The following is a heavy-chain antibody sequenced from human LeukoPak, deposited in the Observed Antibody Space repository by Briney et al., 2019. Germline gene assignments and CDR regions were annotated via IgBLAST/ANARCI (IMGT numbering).Heavy chain of an antibody. D-gene: IGHD6-6*01. Sequence: GASVKVSCKASGGTFSSYAISWVRQAPGQGLEWMGGIIPIFGTANYAQKFQGRVTITTDESTSTAYMELSSLRSEDTAVYYCARDEPSIAARPDYYYYYMDVWGKGSTVTVSS. CDR1: GGTFSSYA. V-gene: IGHV1-69*05. CDR3: ARDEPSIAARPDYYYYYMDV. CDR2: IIPIFGTA. J-gene: IGHJ6*03.